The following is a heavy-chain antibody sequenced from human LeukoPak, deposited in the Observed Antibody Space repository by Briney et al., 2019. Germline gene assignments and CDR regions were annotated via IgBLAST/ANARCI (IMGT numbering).Heavy chain of an antibody. D-gene: IGHD6-19*01. V-gene: IGHV3-7*01. J-gene: IGHJ1*01. CDR3: ARRSSGWYWGYFQH. CDR1: GFTFSSHW. CDR2: IKQDGSEK. Sequence: GGSLRLSCAASGFTFSSHWMSWVRQAPGKGLEWVANIKQDGSEKYYVDSVKGRFTISRDNAKNSLYLQMNSLRAEDTAVYYCARRSSGWYWGYFQHWGQGTLVTVSS.